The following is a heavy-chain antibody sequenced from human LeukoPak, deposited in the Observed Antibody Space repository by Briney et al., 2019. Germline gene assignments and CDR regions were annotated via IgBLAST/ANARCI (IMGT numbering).Heavy chain of an antibody. J-gene: IGHJ4*02. CDR1: GGSFSGYY. V-gene: IGHV4-34*01. D-gene: IGHD3-3*01. CDR3: ARGTLWSGYFPFDY. CDR2: INHSGST. Sequence: SETLSLTCAVYGGSFSGYYWSWIRQPPGKGLEWIGEINHSGSTNYNPSLKSRVTISVDTSKNQFSLKLSSVTAADTAVCYCARGTLWSGYFPFDYWGQGTLVTVSS.